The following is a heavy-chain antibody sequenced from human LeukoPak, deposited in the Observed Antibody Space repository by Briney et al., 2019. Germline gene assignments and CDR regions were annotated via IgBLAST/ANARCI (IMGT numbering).Heavy chain of an antibody. J-gene: IGHJ4*02. D-gene: IGHD3-10*01. CDR3: ARRHRSGSNRY. CDR1: GGTFSSYG. Sequence: ASVKVSCKASGGTFSSYGISWVRQAPGQGLEWMGWISAYNGNTNYAQKLQGRVTMTTDTSTSTAYMELRSLRSDDTAVYYCARRHRSGSNRYWGQGTLVTVSS. V-gene: IGHV1-18*01. CDR2: ISAYNGNT.